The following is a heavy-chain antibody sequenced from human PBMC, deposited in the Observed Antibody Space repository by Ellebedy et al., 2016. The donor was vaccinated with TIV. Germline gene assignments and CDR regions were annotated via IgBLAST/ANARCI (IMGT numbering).Heavy chain of an antibody. CDR3: GRGSEKSGTPQNY. CDR1: GSTFSGYW. J-gene: IGHJ4*02. CDR2: INSDGSST. Sequence: GESLKISCAASGSTFSGYWMHWVRQVPGKGLVWVSRINSDGSSTGYADSVRGRFTISRDTAKNTLYLQMNSLRAEDTAVYYCGRGSEKSGTPQNYWGQGTLVTVSS. V-gene: IGHV3-74*01. D-gene: IGHD1-1*01.